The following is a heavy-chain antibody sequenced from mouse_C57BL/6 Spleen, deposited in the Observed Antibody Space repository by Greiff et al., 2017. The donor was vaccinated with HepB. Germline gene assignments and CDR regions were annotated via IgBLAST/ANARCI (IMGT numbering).Heavy chain of an antibody. V-gene: IGHV5-6*01. CDR1: GFTFSSYG. Sequence: EVQVVESGGDLVKPGGSLKLSCAASGFTFSSYGMSWVRQTPDKRLEWVATISSGGSYTYYPDSVKGRSTISRDNAKNTLYLQMSSLKSEDTAMYYGARGKIYKGYDDGYWYFDFWGTGTTVTVSS. CDR3: ARGKIYKGYDDGYWYFDF. D-gene: IGHD2-2*01. J-gene: IGHJ1*03. CDR2: ISSGGSYT.